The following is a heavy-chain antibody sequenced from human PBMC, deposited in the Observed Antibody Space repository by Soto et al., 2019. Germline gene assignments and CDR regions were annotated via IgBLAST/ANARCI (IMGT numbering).Heavy chain of an antibody. CDR2: INSDATCS. CDR3: ASRVVGGVIAP. Sequence: EVQLVESGGGLVEPGGSLRLSCTASGFSFRSYWMHWVRQAPGKGLVWVSRINSDATCSNDANFVQGRFTISRDNVQGTLSPQMTGLTLGDTAVYYCASRVVGGVIAPCGQATVFAVSS. J-gene: IGHJ5*02. V-gene: IGHV3-74*01. D-gene: IGHD3-16*01. CDR1: GFSFRSYW.